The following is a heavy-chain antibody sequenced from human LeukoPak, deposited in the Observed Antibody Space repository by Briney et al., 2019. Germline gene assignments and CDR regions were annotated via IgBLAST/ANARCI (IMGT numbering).Heavy chain of an antibody. CDR2: TIPIFGTA. CDR1: GGTFSSYA. D-gene: IGHD2-8*01. Sequence: SVKVSCKASGGTFSSYAISWVRQAPGQGLEWMGGTIPIFGTANYAQKFQGRVTITTDESTSTAYMELSSLRSEDTAVYYCAHPPYCTNGVCPGRVYFQHWGQGTLVTVSS. CDR3: AHPPYCTNGVCPGRVYFQH. J-gene: IGHJ1*01. V-gene: IGHV1-69*05.